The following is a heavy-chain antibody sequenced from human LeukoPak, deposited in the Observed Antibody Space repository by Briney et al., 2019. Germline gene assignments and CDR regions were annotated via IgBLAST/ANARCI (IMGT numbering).Heavy chain of an antibody. CDR2: VYYSGST. D-gene: IGHD2-2*01. CDR1: GGSISSYY. Sequence: PSETLSLTCTVSGGSISSYYWSWIRQPPGKGLEWIGYVYYSGSTNYNPSLKSRVTISVDTSKNHFSLKLRSVTAADTAVYYCARDVVAARGSFDYWGQGTLVTVSS. V-gene: IGHV4-59*12. J-gene: IGHJ4*02. CDR3: ARDVVAARGSFDY.